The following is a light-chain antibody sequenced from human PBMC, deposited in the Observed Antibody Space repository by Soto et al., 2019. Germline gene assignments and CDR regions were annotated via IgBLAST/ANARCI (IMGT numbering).Light chain of an antibody. CDR1: QSLGDW. J-gene: IGKJ4*01. V-gene: IGKV1-5*03. CDR3: QQYYNYPLT. CDR2: RAS. Sequence: DIQMTQSPSTLSASLGDRITITCRASQSLGDWLAWHQQIPGTAPKLLIYRASNLEDGVPSRFSGSGSGTEFTLTISSLQPDDFATYFCQQYYNYPLTFGGGTKVEI.